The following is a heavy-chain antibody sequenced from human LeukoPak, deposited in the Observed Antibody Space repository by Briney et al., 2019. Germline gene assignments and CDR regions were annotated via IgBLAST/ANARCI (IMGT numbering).Heavy chain of an antibody. J-gene: IGHJ6*03. Sequence: KPSEKLSCNCSVYGWSFSGYNWSRNPPPPGQGLEWIGEVNHSGSTNYNPNLKNRVTISVDTSKNQFSLKLSSVTAADTAVYYCARGRAGRGYSYVIYYYYYMDVWGKGTTVTVSS. V-gene: IGHV4-34*01. D-gene: IGHD5-18*01. CDR2: VNHSGST. CDR3: ARGRAGRGYSYVIYYYYYMDV. CDR1: GWSFSGYN.